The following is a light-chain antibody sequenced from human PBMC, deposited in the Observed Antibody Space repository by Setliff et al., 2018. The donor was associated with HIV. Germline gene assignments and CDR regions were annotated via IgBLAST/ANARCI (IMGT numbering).Light chain of an antibody. Sequence: QSVLTQPASVSGSPGQSITISCTGTNSDIGGYDYVSWYQQHPGKAPKLMIYDVTNRPSGVSNRFSGSKSGSTASLTISGLQAEDEANYYCCSYSSSSVYFFGTGTKGTVL. J-gene: IGLJ1*01. CDR3: CSYSSSSVYF. V-gene: IGLV2-14*03. CDR2: DVT. CDR1: NSDIGGYDY.